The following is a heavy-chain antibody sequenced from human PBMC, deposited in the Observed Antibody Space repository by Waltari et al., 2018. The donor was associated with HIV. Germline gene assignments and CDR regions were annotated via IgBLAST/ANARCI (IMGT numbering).Heavy chain of an antibody. V-gene: IGHV3-23*01. D-gene: IGHD3-16*01. Sequence: EVQLLESGGGLVQPGGSLRLSCAASGFTFSSYAMWWVRQAPGKGLELVSAISAGGVSTYYADSVKGRFTISRDNSKNTVYLQMNSLRGEDTAVYYCARDLGGYWYFDLWGRGTLVTVSS. J-gene: IGHJ2*01. CDR2: ISAGGVST. CDR3: ARDLGGYWYFDL. CDR1: GFTFSSYA.